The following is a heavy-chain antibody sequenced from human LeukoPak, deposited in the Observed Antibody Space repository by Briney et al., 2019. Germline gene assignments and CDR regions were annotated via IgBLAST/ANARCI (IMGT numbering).Heavy chain of an antibody. CDR2: INPNSGGT. D-gene: IGHD3-16*02. CDR1: GYTFTGYY. J-gene: IGHJ4*02. V-gene: IGHV1-2*04. Sequence: ASVKVSCKASGYTFTGYYMHWVRQAPGQGLEWMGWINPNSGGTNYAQKFQGWVTMTRDTSISTAYMELSRLRSDDTAVYYCARGGEGYSFFFDYWGQGTLVTVSS. CDR3: ARGGEGYSFFFDY.